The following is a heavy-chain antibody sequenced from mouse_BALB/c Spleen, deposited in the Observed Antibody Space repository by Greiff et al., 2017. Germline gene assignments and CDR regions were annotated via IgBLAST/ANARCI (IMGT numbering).Heavy chain of an antibody. V-gene: IGHV1S137*01. J-gene: IGHJ4*01. CDR2: ISTYNGNT. D-gene: IGHD2-1*01. CDR3: ARRGYGNYDAMDY. Sequence: QVQLQQPGAELVRPGASVKLSCKASGYTFTSYWINWVKQSHAKSLEWIGVISTYNGNTNYNQKFKGKATMTVDKSSSTAYMELARLTSEDSAIYYCARRGYGNYDAMDYWGQGTSVTVSS. CDR1: GYTFTSYW.